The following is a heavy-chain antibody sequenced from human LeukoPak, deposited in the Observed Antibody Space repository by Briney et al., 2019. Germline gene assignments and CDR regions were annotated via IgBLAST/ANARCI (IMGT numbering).Heavy chain of an antibody. J-gene: IGHJ4*02. D-gene: IGHD1-26*01. CDR2: LYSSGRT. V-gene: IGHV3-53*01. CDR3: ARDRAEWELPIFDY. Sequence: GGSLRLSCAASELSVSSNYMSWIRQAPGKGLEWVAILYSSGRTEYADSVKGRFTISRDNAKNSLYLQMNSLRAEDTALYYCARDRAEWELPIFDYWGQGTLVTVSS. CDR1: ELSVSSNY.